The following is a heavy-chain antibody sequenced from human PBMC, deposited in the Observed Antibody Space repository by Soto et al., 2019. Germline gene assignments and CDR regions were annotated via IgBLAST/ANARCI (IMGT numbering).Heavy chain of an antibody. Sequence: HVTLKESGPVLVKPTETLTLTCTVSGFSLSNGKGGVSWISQPPGKAREWLAHIFSNDEKSYRTSRKSKLTISEDTSKTQVVLTMTNVDPVETATYCCARILLGRSVAGGYFYKAVWAKGPTVTVSS. J-gene: IGHJ6*03. CDR1: GFSLSNGKGG. D-gene: IGHD6-19*01. CDR2: IFSNDEK. CDR3: ARILLGRSVAGGYFYKAV. V-gene: IGHV2-26*01.